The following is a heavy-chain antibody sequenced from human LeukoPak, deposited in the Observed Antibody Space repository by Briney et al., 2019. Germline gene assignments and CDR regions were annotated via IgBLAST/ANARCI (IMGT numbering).Heavy chain of an antibody. V-gene: IGHV4-34*01. CDR3: ARGIVATWYFAY. D-gene: IGHD5-12*01. CDR2: INHSRNT. Sequence: PAATLSLTCAVYGGSFSGHYWSWIRQSPGKGLEWIGEINHSRNTNYNPSLKSRVTISVDTSKNQFSLKLSSVTAADTAVYYCARGIVATWYFAYWGQGSLVTVSS. CDR1: GGSFSGHY. J-gene: IGHJ4*02.